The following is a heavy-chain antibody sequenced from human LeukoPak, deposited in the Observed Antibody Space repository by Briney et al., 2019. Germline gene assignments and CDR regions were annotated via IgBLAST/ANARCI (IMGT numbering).Heavy chain of an antibody. Sequence: GGSLRLSCAASGFTFSSYEMHWVRQAPGKGLEWVSYISSSGSTIYYADSVKGRFTISRDNAKNSLYLQMNSLRAEDTAVYYCARDQGGFTPLDYWGQGTLVTVSS. CDR2: ISSSGSTI. V-gene: IGHV3-48*03. J-gene: IGHJ4*02. CDR1: GFTFSSYE. CDR3: ARDQGGFTPLDY. D-gene: IGHD2-15*01.